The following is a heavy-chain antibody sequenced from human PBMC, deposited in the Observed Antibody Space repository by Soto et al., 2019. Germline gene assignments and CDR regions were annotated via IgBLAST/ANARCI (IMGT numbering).Heavy chain of an antibody. J-gene: IGHJ5*02. CDR1: GGTFGNTA. D-gene: IGHD3-3*01. Sequence: QVQLVQSGAEVKEPGSSVNVSCKTSGGTFGNTAVTWVRQVPGQGLEWIGGIVPLFGTADYAQKFRGRVMITADESTSTAYMDLSSLRSDDTAIYYCARDGDPVYSCWSGPLGGGRFDPWGQGTLVTVSS. CDR3: ARDGDPVYSCWSGPLGGGRFDP. V-gene: IGHV1-69*12. CDR2: IVPLFGTA.